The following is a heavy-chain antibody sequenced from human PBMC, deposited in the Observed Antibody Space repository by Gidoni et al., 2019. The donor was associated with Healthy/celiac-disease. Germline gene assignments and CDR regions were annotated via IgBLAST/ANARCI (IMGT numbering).Heavy chain of an antibody. CDR1: GFTFSSYS. J-gene: IGHJ3*02. D-gene: IGHD3-22*01. V-gene: IGHV3-21*01. CDR3: ARDRTYDSSGHPI. Sequence: EVQLVESGGGLVKPGGSLRPSCAASGFTFSSYSMNWVRQAPGKGLEWVSSISSSSSYIYYADSVKGRFTISRDNAKNSLYLQMNSLRAEDTAVYYCARDRTYDSSGHPIWGQGTMVTVSS. CDR2: ISSSSSYI.